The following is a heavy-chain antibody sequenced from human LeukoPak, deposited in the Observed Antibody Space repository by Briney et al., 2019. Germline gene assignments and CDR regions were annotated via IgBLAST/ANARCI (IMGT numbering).Heavy chain of an antibody. CDR2: IRDGGSER. J-gene: IGHJ4*02. V-gene: IGHV3-30*02. CDR1: GFTFSSYG. CDR3: ASMPGNSGWPFDY. Sequence: GGSLRLSCAASGFTFSSYGLHWVRQAPGKGLEWVAFIRDGGSERYYADFVKGRFTVSRDNSKNTLYLQMDSLRTEDTAVYYCASMPGNSGWPFDYWGQGTLVTVSS. D-gene: IGHD6-19*01.